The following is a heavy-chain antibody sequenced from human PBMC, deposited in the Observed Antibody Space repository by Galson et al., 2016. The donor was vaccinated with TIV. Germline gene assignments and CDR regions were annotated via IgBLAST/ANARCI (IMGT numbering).Heavy chain of an antibody. CDR1: GYTFTAYY. J-gene: IGHJ4*02. CDR2: INPDSGDT. V-gene: IGHV1-2*04. D-gene: IGHD3-10*01. Sequence: SVKVSCKASGYTFTAYYIHWVRQAPGQGLEWMGWINPDSGDTNYAQKFQGWVTMTRDTSVNTAYVEVTRLRSGDSAIYYWAREYKFAVGRGLISTSYFDHWGQGTLVTFSS. CDR3: AREYKFAVGRGLISTSYFDH.